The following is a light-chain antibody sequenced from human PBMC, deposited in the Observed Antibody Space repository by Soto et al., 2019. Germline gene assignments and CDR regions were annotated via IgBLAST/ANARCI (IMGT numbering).Light chain of an antibody. CDR1: SSNIGSND. V-gene: IGLV1-47*01. J-gene: IGLJ2*01. CDR3: ASWDYSLSGVL. Sequence: QSVLTQPPSAPGTPGQRVTISCSGSSSNIGSNDAFWYQQLPGTAPKLLIYRSNQRRSGVPERFSGSKSGTSASLAISGLRSEDEADYYCASWDYSLSGVLFGGGTKVTVL. CDR2: RSN.